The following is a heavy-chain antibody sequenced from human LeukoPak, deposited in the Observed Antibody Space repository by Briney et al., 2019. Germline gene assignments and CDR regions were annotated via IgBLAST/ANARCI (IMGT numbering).Heavy chain of an antibody. D-gene: IGHD2-2*02. Sequence: PGGSLRLSCAASGFTFSSYAMSWVRQAPGKGLEWVSYISSSGSTIYYADSVKGRFTISRDNAKNSLYLQMNSLRAEDTAMYYCARTYQLLYDDAFDIWGQGTMVTVSS. V-gene: IGHV3-48*04. CDR2: ISSSGSTI. J-gene: IGHJ3*02. CDR1: GFTFSSYA. CDR3: ARTYQLLYDDAFDI.